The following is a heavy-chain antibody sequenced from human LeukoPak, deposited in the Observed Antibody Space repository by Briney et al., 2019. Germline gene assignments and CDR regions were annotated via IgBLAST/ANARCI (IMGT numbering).Heavy chain of an antibody. CDR3: ARTTMVRGTYYMDV. V-gene: IGHV4-38-2*02. D-gene: IGHD3-10*01. CDR1: GYSISSGYY. J-gene: IGHJ6*03. CDR2: IYHNGST. Sequence: PSETLSLTCTVSGYSISSGYYWGWIRQPPGKGLEWIGSIYHNGSTYYNPSLKSRVTISVDTSKNQFSLKLSSVTAADTAVYYCARTTMVRGTYYMDVWGKGTTVTISS.